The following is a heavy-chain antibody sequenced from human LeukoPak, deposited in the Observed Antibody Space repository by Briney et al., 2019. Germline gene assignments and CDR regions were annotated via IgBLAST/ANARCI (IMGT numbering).Heavy chain of an antibody. CDR1: GYTFTSYD. CDR3: ARDGEYYDSSDSYFDY. Sequence: ASVKVSCKASGYTFTSYDINWLRQATGQGPEWMGWMNPNSGATGYAQKFQGRVTMTRDTSTSTFYMELRSLKSEDTAVYYCARDGEYYDSSDSYFDYWGQGTAVTVSS. J-gene: IGHJ4*02. V-gene: IGHV1-8*01. D-gene: IGHD3-22*01. CDR2: MNPNSGAT.